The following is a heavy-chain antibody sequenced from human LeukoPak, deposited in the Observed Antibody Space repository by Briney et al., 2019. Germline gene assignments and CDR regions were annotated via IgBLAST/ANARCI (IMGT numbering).Heavy chain of an antibody. CDR3: AKGGPLELTGAFRAFDI. V-gene: IGHV3-9*01. J-gene: IGHJ3*02. D-gene: IGHD3-9*01. CDR1: GFSFDDYS. Sequence: GGSLRLSCAASGFSFDDYSMHWVRQAPGKGLEWVSGTNWNSGSIGYADSVKGRFTISRDNAKNSLYLQMNSLRAEDTALYYCAKGGPLELTGAFRAFDIWGQGTMVTVSS. CDR2: TNWNSGSI.